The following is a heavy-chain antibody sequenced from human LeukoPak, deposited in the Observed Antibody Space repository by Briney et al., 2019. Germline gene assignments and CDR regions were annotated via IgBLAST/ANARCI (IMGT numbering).Heavy chain of an antibody. CDR1: GGTFSSYA. Sequence: SVKVSCKASGGTFSSYAISWVRQAPGQGLEWMGGIIPIFGTANYAQKFQGRVTITADESTSTAYMELSSLRSEDTAVYYCARPAHTEYCGGDCYHRPFDYWGQGTLVTVFS. CDR2: IIPIFGTA. D-gene: IGHD2-21*02. J-gene: IGHJ4*02. CDR3: ARPAHTEYCGGDCYHRPFDY. V-gene: IGHV1-69*13.